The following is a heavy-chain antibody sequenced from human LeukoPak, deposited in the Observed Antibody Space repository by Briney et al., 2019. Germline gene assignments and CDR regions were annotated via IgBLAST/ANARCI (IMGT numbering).Heavy chain of an antibody. Sequence: SETLSLTCAVYGGSFSGYYWSWIRQPQGKGLEWIGEINHSGSTNYNPSLKSRVTISVDTSKNQFSLKLSSVTAADTAVYYCARGGLNYYGSGSYRKYNWFDPWGQGTLVTVSS. CDR3: ARGGLNYYGSGSYRKYNWFDP. V-gene: IGHV4-34*01. D-gene: IGHD3-10*01. CDR1: GGSFSGYY. CDR2: INHSGST. J-gene: IGHJ5*02.